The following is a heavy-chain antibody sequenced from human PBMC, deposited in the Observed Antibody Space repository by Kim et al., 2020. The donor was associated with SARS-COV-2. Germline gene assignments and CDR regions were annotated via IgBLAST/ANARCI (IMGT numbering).Heavy chain of an antibody. Sequence: SVKVSCKASGGTFSSYAISWVRQAPGQGLEWMGGIIPIFGTANYAQKFQGRVTITADESTSTAYMELSSLRSEDTAVYYCATYSSGYKVSHYWGQGTLVTVSS. CDR3: ATYSSGYKVSHY. CDR2: IIPIFGTA. V-gene: IGHV1-69*13. CDR1: GGTFSSYA. J-gene: IGHJ4*02. D-gene: IGHD3-22*01.